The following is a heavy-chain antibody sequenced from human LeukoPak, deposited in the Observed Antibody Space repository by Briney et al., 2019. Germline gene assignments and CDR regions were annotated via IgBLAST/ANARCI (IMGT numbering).Heavy chain of an antibody. CDR3: AIHAGGGNVPRLDY. CDR2: INPSGGST. V-gene: IGHV1-46*01. J-gene: IGHJ4*02. CDR1: GYTFPSYF. Sequence: ASVKVSCKASGYTFPSYFMHWVRQAPGQGLEWMGIINPSGGSTSYAQKFQGRVTMTRDTSTSTVYMELSSLRSEDTALYYCAIHAGGGNVPRLDYWGQGTLVTVSS. D-gene: IGHD4-23*01.